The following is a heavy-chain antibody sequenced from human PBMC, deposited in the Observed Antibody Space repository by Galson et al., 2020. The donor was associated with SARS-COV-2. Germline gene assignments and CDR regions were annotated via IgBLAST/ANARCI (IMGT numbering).Heavy chain of an antibody. Sequence: SETLSLTCAVSGYSVSTTNYWGWVRLAPGTGLERIGSIYPNGRTYYNPSLESRVTISVDTSRNQFSLTLASVTAADTAFYYCARQGVNMIVLVTVPGWFFDLWGRGTLVTVSS. CDR3: ARQGVNMIVLVTVPGWFFDL. V-gene: IGHV4-38-2*01. CDR2: IYPNGRT. J-gene: IGHJ2*01. CDR1: GYSVSTTNY. D-gene: IGHD2-21*02.